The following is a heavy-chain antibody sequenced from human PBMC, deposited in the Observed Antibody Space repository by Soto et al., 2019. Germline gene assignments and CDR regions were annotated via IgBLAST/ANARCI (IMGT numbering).Heavy chain of an antibody. CDR3: ARDHGSGKSLGRWEDY. D-gene: IGHD3-10*01. Sequence: QVQLVQSGAEVKKPGASVKVSCKASGYTFTSYGISWVRQAPGQGLEWMGWTSAYNGNTNYAQELQGRVTMTTDTSTSTAYMELRSLTSDDTAVYYCARDHGSGKSLGRWEDYLGQGTLVTVSS. J-gene: IGHJ4*02. CDR2: TSAYNGNT. CDR1: GYTFTSYG. V-gene: IGHV1-18*01.